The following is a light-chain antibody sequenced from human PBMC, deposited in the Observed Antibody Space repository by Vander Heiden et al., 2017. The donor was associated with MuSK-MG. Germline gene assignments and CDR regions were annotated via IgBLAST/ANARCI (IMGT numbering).Light chain of an antibody. CDR3: AAWEDSLNGYV. J-gene: IGLJ1*01. CDR1: SFNIGGNS. Sequence: QSVLTQPPSASGTPGQRVTISCSGSSFNIGGNSVSWYQQLPVVAPNHFIYRNNQRPSGVPNRFSGSKSGTSASLAISGLQSEDEADYYCAAWEDSLNGYVFGTGTEVTVL. CDR2: RNN. V-gene: IGLV1-44*01.